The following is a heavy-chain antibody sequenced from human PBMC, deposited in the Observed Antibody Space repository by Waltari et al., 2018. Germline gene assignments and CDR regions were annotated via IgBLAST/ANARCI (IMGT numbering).Heavy chain of an antibody. CDR1: GFSFMGYA. Sequence: EVQLLESAGGLVQPGGALRLSCAASGFSFMGYAMSWVRQAPGEGLEWVASIAGRGATPFYADSVKGRFTIVRDNSKDTVYLQMNSLRVDDSAVYYCAKGSRGYTNYFFDYWGQGALVTVSS. CDR2: IAGRGATP. CDR3: AKGSRGYTNYFFDY. D-gene: IGHD6-13*01. V-gene: IGHV3-23*01. J-gene: IGHJ4*02.